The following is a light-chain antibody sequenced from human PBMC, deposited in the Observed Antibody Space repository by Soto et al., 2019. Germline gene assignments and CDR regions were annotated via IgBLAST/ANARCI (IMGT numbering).Light chain of an antibody. Sequence: EIVMTQSPATLSVSPGERATLSCRASRSVGSNLAWYQQKPGQAPRLLIYGASTRATGIPARFSGSGSGTEFTLTISSLQSEDFAAYSCQQYNNWPYTFGQGNKLEIK. J-gene: IGKJ2*01. CDR3: QQYNNWPYT. V-gene: IGKV3D-15*01. CDR1: RSVGSN. CDR2: GAS.